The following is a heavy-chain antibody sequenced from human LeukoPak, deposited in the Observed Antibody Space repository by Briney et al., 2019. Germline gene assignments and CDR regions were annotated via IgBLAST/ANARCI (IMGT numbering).Heavy chain of an antibody. Sequence: SKTLSLTCTVSGGSISSYYWSWIRQPAGKGLEWIGRISNSGSNNYNPSLKSRVTMSVDTSKNQVSLKLSAVTAADTAVYYCARDLHGNYVSDYFNYWGQGTLVTVSS. CDR2: ISNSGSN. V-gene: IGHV4-4*07. CDR1: GGSISSYY. CDR3: ARDLHGNYVSDYFNY. J-gene: IGHJ4*02. D-gene: IGHD4-17*01.